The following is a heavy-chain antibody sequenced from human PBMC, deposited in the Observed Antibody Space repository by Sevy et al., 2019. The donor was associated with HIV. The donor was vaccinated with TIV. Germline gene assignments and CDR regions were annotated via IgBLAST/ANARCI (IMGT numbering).Heavy chain of an antibody. D-gene: IGHD3-22*01. J-gene: IGHJ6*02. CDR3: ARDRYYDASGYYYYYYGMDV. CDR1: GFTFRTSG. Sequence: GGSLRLSCVTSGFTFRTSGMHWVRQSPGKGLEWVAVISYDEAHKNYPDSVKGRFSISRDNSKNTLYLHMKSLRPEDTAVYYCARDRYYDASGYYYYYYGMDVWGQGTTVTVSS. V-gene: IGHV3-30*03. CDR2: ISYDEAHK.